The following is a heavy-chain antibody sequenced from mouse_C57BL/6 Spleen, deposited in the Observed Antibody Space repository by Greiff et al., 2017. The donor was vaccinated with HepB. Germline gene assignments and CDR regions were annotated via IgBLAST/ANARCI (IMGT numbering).Heavy chain of an antibody. Sequence: QVQLQQPGAELVMPGASVKLSCKASGYTFTSYWMHWVKQRPGQGLEWIGEIDPSDSYTNYNQKFKGKSTLTVDKSSSTAYMQLSSLTSEDSAVYYCARELYGYAMDYWGQGTSVTVSS. CDR2: IDPSDSYT. CDR3: ARELYGYAMDY. D-gene: IGHD1-1*01. V-gene: IGHV1-69*01. J-gene: IGHJ4*01. CDR1: GYTFTSYW.